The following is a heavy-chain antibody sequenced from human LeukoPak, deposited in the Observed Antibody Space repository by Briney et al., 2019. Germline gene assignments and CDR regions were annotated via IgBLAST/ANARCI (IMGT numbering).Heavy chain of an antibody. V-gene: IGHV1-18*01. Sequence: GASVKVSCNASGYTFTSYAISWVRQAPGQGLEWMGWISAYNGDTKYAQKFQGRVTMTTDTSTSTAYMELRSLRSDDTAVYYCARYDRYCSGGDCHYYFDYWGQGTLVTVSS. CDR2: ISAYNGDT. J-gene: IGHJ4*02. CDR1: GYTFTSYA. CDR3: ARYDRYCSGGDCHYYFDY. D-gene: IGHD2-15*01.